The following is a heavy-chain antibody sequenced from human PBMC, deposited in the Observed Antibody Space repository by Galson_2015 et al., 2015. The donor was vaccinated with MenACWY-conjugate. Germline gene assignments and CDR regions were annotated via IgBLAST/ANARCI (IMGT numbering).Heavy chain of an antibody. D-gene: IGHD1-26*01. V-gene: IGHV3-74*01. Sequence: SLRLSCAASGFIFNTYWMHWVRQAPGKGLVWVSRINPEGSSTTYADSVKDRFTISRDNAKNTLYLQMNSRRPEDTAGFYCAKTRGASFYVDSWGQGTLVTVSS. CDR2: INPEGSST. CDR1: GFIFNTYW. J-gene: IGHJ4*02. CDR3: AKTRGASFYVDS.